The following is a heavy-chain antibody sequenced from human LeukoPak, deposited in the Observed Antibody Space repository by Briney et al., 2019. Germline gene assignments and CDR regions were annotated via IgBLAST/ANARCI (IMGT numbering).Heavy chain of an antibody. V-gene: IGHV3-66*01. Sequence: GGSLRLSCAASGFTVSSTYMTWVRQAPGKGLEWVSLIYSGGSTIYADSVKGRFTISRDNSKNTVYLQMNSLRAEDTAVYYCTRDRSGDSTAYYTDYWGQGTLVTVSS. D-gene: IGHD3-22*01. J-gene: IGHJ4*02. CDR3: TRDRSGDSTAYYTDY. CDR2: IYSGGST. CDR1: GFTVSSTY.